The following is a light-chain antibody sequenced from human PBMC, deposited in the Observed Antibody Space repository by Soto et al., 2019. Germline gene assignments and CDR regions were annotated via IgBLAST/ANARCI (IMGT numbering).Light chain of an antibody. Sequence: EIVLTQSPATLSLSPGERATLSCRASESVSSFLAWYQQKPGQAPRLLTYDDSNGATGIPARFSGSGSGTDFTLTISSLEPEDFAIYYCQQRSNWFTFGPGTKVDIK. J-gene: IGKJ3*01. CDR1: ESVSSF. V-gene: IGKV3-11*01. CDR3: QQRSNWFT. CDR2: DDS.